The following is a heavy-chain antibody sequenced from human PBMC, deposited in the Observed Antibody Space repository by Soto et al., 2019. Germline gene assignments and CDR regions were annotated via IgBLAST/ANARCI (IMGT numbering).Heavy chain of an antibody. J-gene: IGHJ4*02. D-gene: IGHD2-15*01. Sequence: PXESLTISFRGSGYTLNNYWISLVRQMPGKGLEWMGRIDPSDFHTNYSPSFQGHVTISADKYITTAYLQWSSLKASDTAMYYCARQGRNFDYWGQGTLVTVYS. CDR2: IDPSDFHT. V-gene: IGHV5-10-1*01. CDR3: ARQGRNFDY. CDR1: GYTLNNYW.